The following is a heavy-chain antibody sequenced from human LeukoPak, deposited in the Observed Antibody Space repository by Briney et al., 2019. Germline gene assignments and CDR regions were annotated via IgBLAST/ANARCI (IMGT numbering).Heavy chain of an antibody. CDR1: GFTFSSYA. CDR3: AKGPSSRRYNWFDP. CDR2: ISGSGGST. Sequence: GGSLRLSCAAPGFTFSSYAMSWVRQAPGKGLEWVSAISGSGGSTYYADSVKGRFTISRDNSKNTLYLQMNSLRAEDTAVYYCAKGPSSRRYNWFDPWGQGTLVTVSS. V-gene: IGHV3-23*01. D-gene: IGHD6-13*01. J-gene: IGHJ5*02.